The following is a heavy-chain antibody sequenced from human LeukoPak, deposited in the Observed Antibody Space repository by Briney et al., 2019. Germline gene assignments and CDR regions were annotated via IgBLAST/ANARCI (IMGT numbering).Heavy chain of an antibody. CDR1: GGSISSYY. J-gene: IGHJ3*02. CDR2: IYYSGST. V-gene: IGHV4-59*01. D-gene: IGHD6-19*01. Sequence: SETLSLTCTVSGGSISSYYWSWIRQPPGKGLEWIGYIYYSGSTNYNPSLKSRVTISVDTSKNQFSLKLSSVTAADTAVYYCARGRGGWGYAFGIWGQGTMATVSS. CDR3: ARGRGGWGYAFGI.